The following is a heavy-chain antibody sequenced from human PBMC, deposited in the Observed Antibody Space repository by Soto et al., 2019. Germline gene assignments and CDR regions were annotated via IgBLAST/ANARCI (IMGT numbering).Heavy chain of an antibody. CDR2: IHDTGRI. Sequence: QVQLQESGPGLVRPSETLSLTCTVSGDSLSTYYWSWIRQPAGERLEWIGRIHDTGRINYNPSLKSRVTMSVDTSKNQFSLRVNSVTAADTAVYYCARESVSGTYRFDSWGQGTLVTVSS. CDR1: GDSLSTYY. D-gene: IGHD3-16*02. CDR3: ARESVSGTYRFDS. V-gene: IGHV4-4*07. J-gene: IGHJ4*02.